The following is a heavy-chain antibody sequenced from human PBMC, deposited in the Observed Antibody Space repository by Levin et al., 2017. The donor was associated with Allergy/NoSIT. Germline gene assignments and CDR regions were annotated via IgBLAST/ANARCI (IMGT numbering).Heavy chain of an antibody. D-gene: IGHD2-15*01. CDR2: ISAYTGNI. CDR3: ARDDYHSDGKRAEFSHH. Sequence: PGGSLRLSCTASGFTFSSFGFSWVRQAPGQGLEWMGWISAYTGNINFAQKFQGRVSMTTDTFTNTSYLELRGLTSDDTAVYYCARDDYHSDGKRAEFSHHWGQGTLVTVSS. CDR1: GFTFSSFG. J-gene: IGHJ1*01. V-gene: IGHV1-18*01.